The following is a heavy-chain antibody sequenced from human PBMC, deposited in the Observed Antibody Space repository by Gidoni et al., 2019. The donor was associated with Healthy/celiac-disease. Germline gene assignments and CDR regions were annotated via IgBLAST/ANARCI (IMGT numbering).Heavy chain of an antibody. V-gene: IGHV3-7*03. CDR1: GFTFSSSW. Sequence: EVQLVESGGGLVQPGGSLRLSCAASGFTFSSSWMSWVRQAPGKGLEWVANIKQDGSEKYYVDAVKGRFTISRDNAKNSLYLQMNSLRAEDTAVYYCARVSVGSSSLDYWGQGTLVTVSS. D-gene: IGHD6-13*01. CDR3: ARVSVGSSSLDY. CDR2: IKQDGSEK. J-gene: IGHJ4*02.